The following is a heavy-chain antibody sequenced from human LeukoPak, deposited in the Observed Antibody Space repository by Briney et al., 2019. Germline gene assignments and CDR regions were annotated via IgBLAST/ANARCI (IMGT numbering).Heavy chain of an antibody. Sequence: PGGSLRLSCAASGFTFSGSAMHWVRQASGQGLEWVGRIRSKANSYATAYAASVKGRFTISRDDSKNTAYLQMNSLKTEDTAVYYCTIVVVVAATPVDYWGQGTLVTVSS. D-gene: IGHD2-15*01. CDR1: GFTFSGSA. CDR3: TIVVVVAATPVDY. CDR2: IRSKANSYAT. J-gene: IGHJ4*02. V-gene: IGHV3-73*01.